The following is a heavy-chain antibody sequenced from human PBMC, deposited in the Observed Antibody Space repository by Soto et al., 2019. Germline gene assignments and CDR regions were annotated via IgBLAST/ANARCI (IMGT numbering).Heavy chain of an antibody. CDR2: IYYSGST. J-gene: IGHJ6*03. Sequence: SDTLSLTCTVSGGSISISSYYWGWILHPPGKGLEWIGSIYYSGSTYYNPSLKSRVTISVDTSKNQFSLKLSSVTAADTAVYYCARNLWIFGVVNNYMDVWGKGTTVTVSS. V-gene: IGHV4-39*01. D-gene: IGHD3-3*01. CDR1: GGSISISSYY. CDR3: ARNLWIFGVVNNYMDV.